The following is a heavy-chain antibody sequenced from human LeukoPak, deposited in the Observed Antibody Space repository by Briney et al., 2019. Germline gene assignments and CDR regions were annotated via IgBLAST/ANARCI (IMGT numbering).Heavy chain of an antibody. D-gene: IGHD4-17*01. CDR1: GGSFSGYY. J-gene: IGHJ4*02. CDR3: ARESLYGDSPFDY. Sequence: SETLSLTCAVYGGSFSGYYWSWIRQPPGKGLEWIGEINHSGSTNYNPSLKSRVTISVDTSKNQFSLKLSSVTAADTAVYYCARESLYGDSPFDYWGQGTLVTVSS. CDR2: INHSGST. V-gene: IGHV4-34*01.